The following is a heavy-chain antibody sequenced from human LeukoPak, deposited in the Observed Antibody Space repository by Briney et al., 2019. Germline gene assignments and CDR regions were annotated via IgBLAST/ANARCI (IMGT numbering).Heavy chain of an antibody. Sequence: PSETLSLTCTVSGGSISSSSYYWGWIRQPPGKGLEWIGSIYYSGSTYYNPSLKSRVTISVDTSKNQFSLKLSSVTAADTAVYYCARDLSITMIRGVTFDYWGQGALVTVSS. CDR3: ARDLSITMIRGVTFDY. CDR2: IYYSGST. V-gene: IGHV4-39*07. D-gene: IGHD3-10*01. J-gene: IGHJ4*02. CDR1: GGSISSSSYY.